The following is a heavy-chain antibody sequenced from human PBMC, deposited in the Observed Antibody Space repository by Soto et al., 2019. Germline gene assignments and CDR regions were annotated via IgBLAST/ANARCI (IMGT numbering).Heavy chain of an antibody. V-gene: IGHV3-30*18. D-gene: IGHD3-3*01. Sequence: SLRLSCAASGFTFSSYGMHWVRQAPGKGLEWVAVISYDGSNKYYADSVKGRFTISRDNSKNTLYLQMNSLRAEDTAVYYCAKAPRDITIFGVVSWGQGTRVTVSS. J-gene: IGHJ4*02. CDR1: GFTFSSYG. CDR2: ISYDGSNK. CDR3: AKAPRDITIFGVVS.